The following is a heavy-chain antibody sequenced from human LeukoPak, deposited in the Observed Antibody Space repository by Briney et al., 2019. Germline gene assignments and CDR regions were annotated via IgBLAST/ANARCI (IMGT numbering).Heavy chain of an antibody. Sequence: ASVKVSRKASGYTFTSYGISWVRQAPGQGLEWMGWISAYNGNTNYAQKLQGRVTMTTDTSTSTAYMELRSLRSDDTAVYYCKSSSTSWNEDYWGQGTLVTVSS. CDR1: GYTFTSYG. CDR2: ISAYNGNT. J-gene: IGHJ4*02. D-gene: IGHD2-2*01. CDR3: KSSSTSWNEDY. V-gene: IGHV1-18*01.